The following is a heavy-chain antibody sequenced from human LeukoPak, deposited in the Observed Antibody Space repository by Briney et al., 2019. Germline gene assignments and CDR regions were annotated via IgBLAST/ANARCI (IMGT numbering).Heavy chain of an antibody. CDR1: GGSISSYY. Sequence: SETLSLTCTVSGGSISSYYWSWIRQPPGKGLEWIGNIYDSGSTNYNPSLKSRVTISVDTSKNQCSLKLSSVTAADTAVYYCARQSISGSSLSYFDYWGQGTLVNVST. V-gene: IGHV4-59*01. D-gene: IGHD3-22*01. CDR2: IYDSGST. J-gene: IGHJ4*02. CDR3: ARQSISGSSLSYFDY.